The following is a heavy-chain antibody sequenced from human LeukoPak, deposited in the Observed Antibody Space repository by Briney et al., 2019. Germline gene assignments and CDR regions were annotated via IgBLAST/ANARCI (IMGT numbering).Heavy chain of an antibody. D-gene: IGHD3-16*02. V-gene: IGHV5-51*01. CDR2: IYPGDSDT. CDR1: GYSFTSYW. Sequence: GESLKISCKGSGYSFTSYWIGWVRQMPGKGLEWMGIIYPGDSDTRYSPSFQGQVTISADKSISTAYLQWSSLKASDTAMYYCARAGRYDYVWGSYLNYWGQGTLVTVSS. CDR3: ARAGRYDYVWGSYLNY. J-gene: IGHJ4*02.